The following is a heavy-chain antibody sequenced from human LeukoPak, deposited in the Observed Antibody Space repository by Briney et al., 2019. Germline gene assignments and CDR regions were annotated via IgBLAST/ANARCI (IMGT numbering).Heavy chain of an antibody. CDR1: GFTFSSYA. CDR3: ARGITRLDYYFDY. Sequence: GGSLRLSCAASGFTFSSYAMHWVRQAPGKGLEWVAVISYDGSNKYYADSVKGRFTISRDNSKNTLYLQMNSLRAEDTVVYYCARGITRLDYYFDYWGQGTLVTVSS. D-gene: IGHD1-14*01. CDR2: ISYDGSNK. V-gene: IGHV3-30*01. J-gene: IGHJ4*02.